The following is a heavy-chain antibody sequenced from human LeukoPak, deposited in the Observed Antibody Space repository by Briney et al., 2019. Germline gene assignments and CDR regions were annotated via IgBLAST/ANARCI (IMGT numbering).Heavy chain of an antibody. CDR2: ITISSSAI. CDR3: ARATATNNLFDY. Sequence: GGSLRLSCAASGFTFSSYEMNWVRQAPGKGLEWVSYITISSSAIYYADSVKGRFTISRDNAKNSLYLQMNSLRDEDTAVYYCARATATNNLFDYWGQGTLVTVSS. V-gene: IGHV3-48*03. D-gene: IGHD5-18*01. CDR1: GFTFSSYE. J-gene: IGHJ4*02.